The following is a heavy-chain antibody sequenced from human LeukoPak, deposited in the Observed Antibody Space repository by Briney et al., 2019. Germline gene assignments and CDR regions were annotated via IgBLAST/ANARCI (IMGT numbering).Heavy chain of an antibody. CDR1: GYTFTDLTEYY. V-gene: IGHV1-2*02. CDR2: INPNNGGT. D-gene: IGHD1-26*01. J-gene: IGHJ4*02. Sequence: GASVKVSCKASGYTFTDLTEYYIHWVRQAPGQGLEWMGWINPNNGGTKYAQKFQGRVTMTRDMSMNTAYMELSSLTSDDTAVYYCARRLGGSSEGYEFWGQGPLDTVSS. CDR3: ARRLGGSSEGYEF.